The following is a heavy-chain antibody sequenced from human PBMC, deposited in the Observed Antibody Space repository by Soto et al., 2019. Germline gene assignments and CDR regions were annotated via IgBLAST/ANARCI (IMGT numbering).Heavy chain of an antibody. Sequence: PSETLSLTCTVSGGSINGYYWIWIRQPPEKRLEWIGYVYYSGETNCNPSLKSRVTISVDTSKNQFSLMLSSVTAADTAVYYCARGLYGGTYYFDYWGQGTLVTVSS. CDR1: GGSINGYY. J-gene: IGHJ4*02. D-gene: IGHD4-17*01. CDR2: VYYSGET. CDR3: ARGLYGGTYYFDY. V-gene: IGHV4-59*01.